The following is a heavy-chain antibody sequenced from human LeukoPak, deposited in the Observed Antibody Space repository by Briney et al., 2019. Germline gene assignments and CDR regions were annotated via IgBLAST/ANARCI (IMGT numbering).Heavy chain of an antibody. Sequence: LSGGSLRLSCAASGFTLSNYAMSWVRQAPGKGLEWVSAITGGGDTYYADSVKGRFTISRDNSKNTLSIQMNSLRAEDTAVYYCAKATYYYDGSGYWIFDNWGQGTLVAVSS. V-gene: IGHV3-23*01. CDR2: ITGGGDT. D-gene: IGHD3-22*01. J-gene: IGHJ4*02. CDR1: GFTLSNYA. CDR3: AKATYYYDGSGYWIFDN.